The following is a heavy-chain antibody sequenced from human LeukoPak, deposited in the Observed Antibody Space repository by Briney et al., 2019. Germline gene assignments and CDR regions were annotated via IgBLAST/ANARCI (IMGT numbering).Heavy chain of an antibody. Sequence: PGRSLRLSYAASGFTFSNYGMHWVRQAPGKGLEWVAVISNDGINKHYTDSVKGRFTVSRDNSKNTLYLQMNSLRVEDTAVYYCAKDFNHMVVVYYYYYGMDVWGQGTTVTVSS. J-gene: IGHJ6*02. CDR3: AKDFNHMVVVYYYYYGMDV. V-gene: IGHV3-30*18. D-gene: IGHD2-15*01. CDR2: ISNDGINK. CDR1: GFTFSNYG.